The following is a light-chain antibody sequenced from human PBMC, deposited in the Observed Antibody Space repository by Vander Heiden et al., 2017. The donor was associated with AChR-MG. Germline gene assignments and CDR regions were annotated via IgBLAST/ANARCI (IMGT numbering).Light chain of an antibody. CDR1: QSIDSD. CDR3: QQYNNWPPFT. J-gene: IGKJ2*01. Sequence: EIVMTQSPATLSVSLGESATLSCRASQSIDSDLAWYQQKPGQAPRLLIYGASSRAAGTPARFSGSGSGTQFTLTISSLQSEDFAVYYCQQYNNWPPFTFGQGTKLEIK. V-gene: IGKV3D-15*01. CDR2: GAS.